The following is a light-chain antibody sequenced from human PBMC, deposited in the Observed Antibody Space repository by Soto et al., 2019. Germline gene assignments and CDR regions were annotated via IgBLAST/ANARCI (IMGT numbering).Light chain of an antibody. CDR3: SSYAGSNNYPVV. V-gene: IGLV2-8*01. CDR1: SSDVGGYNY. J-gene: IGLJ2*01. CDR2: EVS. Sequence: QSALTQPPSASGSPGQSVTISCTGTSSDVGGYNYVSWYQQHPGKAPKLMIYEVSKRPSGVPDRFSGSKSGNTASLTVSELQAEDEADYYCSSYAGSNNYPVVFGGGTKLTVL.